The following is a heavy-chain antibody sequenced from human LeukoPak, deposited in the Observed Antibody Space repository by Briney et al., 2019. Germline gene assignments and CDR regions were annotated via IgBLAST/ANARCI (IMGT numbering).Heavy chain of an antibody. D-gene: IGHD1-1*01. CDR2: IYHSGST. Sequence: PSDTLSLTCSVSADSISGSSYYWGWIRQPPGKGLEWIGSIYHSGSTYYNPSLKSRVTISVDTSKNQFSLKLSSVTAADTAVYYCARGNWNDVVGYYFDYWGQGTLVTVSS. V-gene: IGHV4-39*07. CDR3: ARGNWNDVVGYYFDY. CDR1: ADSISGSSYY. J-gene: IGHJ4*02.